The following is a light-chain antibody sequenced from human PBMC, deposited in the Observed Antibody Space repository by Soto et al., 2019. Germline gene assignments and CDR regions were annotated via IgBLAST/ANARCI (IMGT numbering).Light chain of an antibody. CDR3: QQYSQWPLT. CDR1: QSVTSN. V-gene: IGKV3-15*01. J-gene: IGKJ4*01. Sequence: EIVMTQSPATLSVSPGERATLSCMASQSVTSNLAWYQQKPGQAPRLLMYGVSTRATGIPARFGGSGSATDFTLTLSSLQSEDFAVYYCQQYSQWPLTFGGGTKVEIK. CDR2: GVS.